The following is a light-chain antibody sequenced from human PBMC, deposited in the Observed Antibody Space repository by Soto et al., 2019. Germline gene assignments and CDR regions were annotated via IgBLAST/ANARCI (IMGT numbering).Light chain of an antibody. CDR1: QSIDSH. CDR3: HQTYSPQET. V-gene: IGKV1-39*01. Sequence: DIRMTQSPSSLSASVGDRVTITRRASQSIDSHLNWYQHHPGKAPTALIYEASNVQSGVPSRFSGSGSGTDFTLTISGLHPVVSATYYCHQTYSPQETFVQGIKVDIK. CDR2: EAS. J-gene: IGKJ1*01.